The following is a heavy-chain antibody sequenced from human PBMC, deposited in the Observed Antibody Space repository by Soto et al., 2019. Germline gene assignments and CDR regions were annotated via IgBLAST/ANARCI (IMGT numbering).Heavy chain of an antibody. CDR2: TYYRSKWYY. J-gene: IGHJ4*01. V-gene: IGHV6-1*01. D-gene: IGHD1-26*01. CDR3: VRGEQYSGRIFYY. CDR1: GDSVSSNSAG. Sequence: QVQLQQSGPGLVKPSQTLSLTCAITGDSVSSNSAGWSWVRQSPSRGLDGLGRTYYRSKWYYEYAVSVRGRITINPDTSKNQYSLQLNSVTPEYTAVYFWVRGEQYSGRIFYYWVQGTLVTVSS.